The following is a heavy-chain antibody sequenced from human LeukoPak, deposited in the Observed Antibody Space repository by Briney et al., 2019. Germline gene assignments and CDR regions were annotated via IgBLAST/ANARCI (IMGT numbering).Heavy chain of an antibody. Sequence: ASVKVSCKASGYTFTGYYMHWVRQAPGQGLEWMGWINPNSGGTNYAQKFQGRVTMTRDTSISTAYMELSRLRSDDTAVYYRARAAYSSSWYIWFDPWGQGTLVTVSS. CDR1: GYTFTGYY. D-gene: IGHD6-13*01. CDR2: INPNSGGT. J-gene: IGHJ5*02. CDR3: ARAAYSSSWYIWFDP. V-gene: IGHV1-2*02.